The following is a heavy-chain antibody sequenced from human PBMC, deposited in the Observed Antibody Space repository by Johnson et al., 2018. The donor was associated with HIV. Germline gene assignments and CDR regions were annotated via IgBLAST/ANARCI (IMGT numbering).Heavy chain of an antibody. Sequence: MQLVESGGGVVQPGRSLRLSCAASGFTFSSYAMHWVRQAPGKGLEWVSAIGSAGDTYYPASVKGRFTISRENAKNSLYLQLNSLRAGDTAVYYCARDGHVSGSYHAFDIWGQGTMVTVSS. CDR1: GFTFSSYA. J-gene: IGHJ3*02. V-gene: IGHV3-13*01. CDR3: ARDGHVSGSYHAFDI. CDR2: IGSAGDT. D-gene: IGHD1-26*01.